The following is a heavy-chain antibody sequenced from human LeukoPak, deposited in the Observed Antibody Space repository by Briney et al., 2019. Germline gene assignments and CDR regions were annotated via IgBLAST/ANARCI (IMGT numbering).Heavy chain of an antibody. CDR3: ANLGSPM. V-gene: IGHV3-7*03. D-gene: IGHD2-2*01. CDR2: MKQDGSKI. J-gene: IGHJ4*02. CDR1: GFTFSSYA. Sequence: GGSLRLSCAASGFTFSSYAMSWVRQAPGKGLEWVANMKQDGSKIYYVDSVKGRFTISRDNAKNSLYLQMNSLRAEDTAVYYCANLGSPMWGQGTLVTVSS.